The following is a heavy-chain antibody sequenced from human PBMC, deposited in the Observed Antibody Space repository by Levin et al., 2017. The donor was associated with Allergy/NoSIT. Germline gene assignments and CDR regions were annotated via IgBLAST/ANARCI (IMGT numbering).Heavy chain of an antibody. CDR2: ISYDGNNK. CDR1: GFTFSSYG. Sequence: GGSLRLSCAASGFTFSSYGMHWVRQAPGKGLEWVALISYDGNNKYYADSVKGRFTISRDNSKNTLYLQMNSLTAEDTAVYYCAKDRNFYYYDVSGYYNYWGQGTLVTVSS. J-gene: IGHJ4*02. CDR3: AKDRNFYYYDVSGYYNY. V-gene: IGHV3-30*18. D-gene: IGHD3-22*01.